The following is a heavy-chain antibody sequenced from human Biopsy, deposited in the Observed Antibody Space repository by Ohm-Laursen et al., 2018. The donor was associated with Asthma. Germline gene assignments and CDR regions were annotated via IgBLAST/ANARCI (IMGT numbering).Heavy chain of an antibody. CDR1: GGTFNTYV. J-gene: IGHJ4*02. CDR3: ARKAGSCISRTCYSLDF. Sequence: SSVKVSCKSLGGTFNTYVIGWVRQAPGQGLEWMGGINAVFGTTTYPQKFQDRVTITADDSMSTVYMELSSLRSEDTAVYYCARKAGSCISRTCYSLDFWGQGTLVTVSS. V-gene: IGHV1-69*01. D-gene: IGHD2-2*01. CDR2: INAVFGTT.